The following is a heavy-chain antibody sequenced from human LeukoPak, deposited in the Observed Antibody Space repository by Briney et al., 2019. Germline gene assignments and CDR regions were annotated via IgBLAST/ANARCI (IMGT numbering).Heavy chain of an antibody. J-gene: IGHJ4*02. CDR2: ISYDGSNK. D-gene: IGHD6-19*01. Sequence: GRSLRLSCAASGFTFSSYGMHWVRQAPGKGLEWVAVISYDGSNKYYADSVKGRFTISRDNSKNTLYLQMNSLRAEDTAKYYCAKVTSVAEYFDYRGQGTLVTVSS. CDR3: AKVTSVAEYFDY. CDR1: GFTFSSYG. V-gene: IGHV3-30*18.